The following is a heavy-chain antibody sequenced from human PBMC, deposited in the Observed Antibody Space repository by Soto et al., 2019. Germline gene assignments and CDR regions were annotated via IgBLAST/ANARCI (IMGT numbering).Heavy chain of an antibody. CDR3: ARKSTSLRAFYY. Sequence: QVQLQESGPGLVKPSQTLSLTCTVSGGSISSGGYSWSWIRQHPGKGLVRIGYIYYRGSTYYNQSLHSRLTLSVDTSKHQFSLKLSSVTAADTAVYYCARKSTSLRAFYYWGQGTLVNVSS. D-gene: IGHD3-16*01. V-gene: IGHV4-31*03. J-gene: IGHJ4*02. CDR1: GGSISSGGYS. CDR2: IYYRGST.